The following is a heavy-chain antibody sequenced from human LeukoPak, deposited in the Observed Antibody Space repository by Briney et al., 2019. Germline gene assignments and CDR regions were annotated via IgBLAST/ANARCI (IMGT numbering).Heavy chain of an antibody. J-gene: IGHJ5*02. CDR3: ARDIIAVAGTIRIWFDP. D-gene: IGHD6-19*01. CDR1: GYTFTGYY. Sequence: GASVKVSCKASGYTFTGYYMHWVRQAPGQGLEWMGWINPNSGGTNYAQKFQGRVTMTRDTSISTAYMELSRLRSDDTAVYYCARDIIAVAGTIRIWFDPWGQGTLVAVSS. CDR2: INPNSGGT. V-gene: IGHV1-2*02.